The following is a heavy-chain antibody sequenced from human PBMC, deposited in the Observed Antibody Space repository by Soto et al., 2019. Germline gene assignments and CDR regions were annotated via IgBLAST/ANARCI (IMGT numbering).Heavy chain of an antibody. D-gene: IGHD3-10*01. V-gene: IGHV1-69*01. Sequence: QVQLVQSGAEVMKPGSSVKVSCKASGGSFSSYDISWVRQAPGQRLEWMGGISPIFGTPNYTQKFQGRATITAHEPTTTAYTEPSSLRSEDTAVYYCATPSGFGESESDYRGQGTQVTVSS. CDR1: GGSFSSYD. CDR2: ISPIFGTP. J-gene: IGHJ4*02. CDR3: ATPSGFGESESDY.